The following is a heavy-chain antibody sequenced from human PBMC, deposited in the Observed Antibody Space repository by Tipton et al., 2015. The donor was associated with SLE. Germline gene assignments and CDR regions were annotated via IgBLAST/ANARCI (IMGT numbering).Heavy chain of an antibody. Sequence: TLSLTCAVSGASFSGYYWSWIRQSAGRGLEWIGRIYTTGSTNYNPSLKSRVTMSLDTSKKQFFLNLRSVTAADTAVYYCATGSGRYLVDQWGQGTLVSVSS. V-gene: IGHV4-4*07. CDR3: ATGSGRYLVDQ. D-gene: IGHD6-13*01. CDR2: IYTTGST. J-gene: IGHJ4*02. CDR1: GASFSGYY.